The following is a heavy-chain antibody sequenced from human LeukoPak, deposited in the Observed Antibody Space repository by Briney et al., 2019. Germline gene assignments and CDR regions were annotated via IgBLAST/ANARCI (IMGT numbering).Heavy chain of an antibody. Sequence: GTSVKVSCKASGFTFTSSAVQWVRQARGQRLEWIGWIVVGSGNTNYAQKFQERVTITRDMSTSLVYMELSSLRSEGTAVYYCAAEAAYYYDSRDAFDVWGQGTMVTVSS. CDR1: GFTFTSSA. D-gene: IGHD3-22*01. J-gene: IGHJ3*01. CDR2: IVVGSGNT. CDR3: AAEAAYYYDSRDAFDV. V-gene: IGHV1-58*01.